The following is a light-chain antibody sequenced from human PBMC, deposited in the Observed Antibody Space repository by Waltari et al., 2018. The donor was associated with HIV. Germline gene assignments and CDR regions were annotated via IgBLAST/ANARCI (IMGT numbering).Light chain of an antibody. CDR3: QQYDDWPRT. J-gene: IGKJ1*01. V-gene: IGKV3-15*01. Sequence: EVVMTQSPATLSVSPGERAALACRAIQSVSRNLAWYQQKPGQPPRLLIYADSTRASGVPVRISGTGSGTEFTLTISSLQSEDFAVYYCQQYDDWPRTFGQGTRVEIK. CDR2: ADS. CDR1: QSVSRN.